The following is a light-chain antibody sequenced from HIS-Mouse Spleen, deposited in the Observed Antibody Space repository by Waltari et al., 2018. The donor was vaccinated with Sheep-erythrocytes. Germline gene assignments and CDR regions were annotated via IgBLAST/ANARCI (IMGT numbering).Light chain of an antibody. CDR2: AGS. Sequence: QSALTQPASVSGSPGQSITISCTGTSSDVGSYNLVSWYQQHPGKAPKLMIYAGSKRPSGVSNRVAGSKSGNTASLTISGLQAEDEADYYCCSYAGSSTPWVFGGGTKLTVL. CDR3: CSYAGSSTPWV. J-gene: IGLJ3*02. V-gene: IGLV2-23*01. CDR1: SSDVGSYNL.